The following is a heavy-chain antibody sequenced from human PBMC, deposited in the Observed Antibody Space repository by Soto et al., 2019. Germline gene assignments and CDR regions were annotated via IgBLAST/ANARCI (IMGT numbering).Heavy chain of an antibody. D-gene: IGHD4-17*01. Sequence: QVQLVESGGGVVQPGRSLRLSCVASGFTFSSYAMHWVRQAPGKGLEWVAVISYDGSNKYYADSVKGRFTISRDNSKNTLYLHMNSLRAADTAVYYFARGTYGDTSGAFDYCGQGTLVTVSS. J-gene: IGHJ4*02. CDR2: ISYDGSNK. V-gene: IGHV3-30-3*01. CDR1: GFTFSSYA. CDR3: ARGTYGDTSGAFDY.